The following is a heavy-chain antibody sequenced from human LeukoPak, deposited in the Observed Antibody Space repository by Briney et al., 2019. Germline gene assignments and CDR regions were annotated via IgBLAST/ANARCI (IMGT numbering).Heavy chain of an antibody. D-gene: IGHD1-26*01. V-gene: IGHV4-34*01. Sequence: PSETLSLTCAVYGGSFSGYYWSWIRQPPGKGLEWIGEINRSGSTNYNPSLKSRVTISVDTSKNQFSLKLSSVTAADTAVYYCARGEWELLDYWGQGTLVTASS. CDR2: INRSGST. CDR3: ARGEWELLDY. CDR1: GGSFSGYY. J-gene: IGHJ4*02.